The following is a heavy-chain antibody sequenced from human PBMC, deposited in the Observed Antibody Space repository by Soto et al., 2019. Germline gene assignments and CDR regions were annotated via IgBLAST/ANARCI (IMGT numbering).Heavy chain of an antibody. Sequence: GGSLRLSCAASGFTFSSYAMHWVRQAPGKGLEYVSAISSNGGSTYYANTVKGRFTISRDNSKNTLYLKMGSLRAEDMAVYYCARESHGDYLDYWGQGTLVTVS. D-gene: IGHD4-17*01. CDR1: GFTFSSYA. J-gene: IGHJ4*02. CDR2: ISSNGGST. V-gene: IGHV3-64*01. CDR3: ARESHGDYLDY.